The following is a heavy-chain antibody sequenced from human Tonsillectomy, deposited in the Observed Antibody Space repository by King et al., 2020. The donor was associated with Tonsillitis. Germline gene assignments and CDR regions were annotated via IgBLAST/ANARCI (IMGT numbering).Heavy chain of an antibody. CDR3: ARDQAYSSFDY. CDR2: IKPDGSEK. J-gene: IGHJ4*02. Sequence: VQLVESGGGLVQPGGSLKLSFAASEFTFSSSWMTLVRQAPGKGLQWVAPIKPDGSEKYYADSLKGRFTVSRDNAKNSLDLQMNSLRSEDTALYYCARDQAYSSFDYWGQGTLVTVSS. CDR1: EFTFSSSW. V-gene: IGHV3-7*04. D-gene: IGHD6-19*01.